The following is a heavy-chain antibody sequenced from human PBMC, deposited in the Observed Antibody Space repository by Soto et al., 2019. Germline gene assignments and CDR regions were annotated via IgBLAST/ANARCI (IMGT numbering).Heavy chain of an antibody. CDR2: IVVGSGNT. D-gene: IGHD5-18*01. V-gene: IGHV1-58*02. Sequence: QMQLVQSGPEVKKPGTSVKVSCKASGFTFTSSAMQWVRQARGQRLEWLGWIVVGSGNTNYAQKFAERVTITRDMSTSTADVELSSLRPEDTAVYSCAAPGPGLAGYSYGPVGYWGQGTLVTVSS. J-gene: IGHJ4*02. CDR3: AAPGPGLAGYSYGPVGY. CDR1: GFTFTSSA.